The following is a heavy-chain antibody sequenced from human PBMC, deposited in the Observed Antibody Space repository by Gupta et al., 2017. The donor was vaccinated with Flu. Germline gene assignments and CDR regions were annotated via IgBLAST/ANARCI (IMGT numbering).Heavy chain of an antibody. Sequence: QVQLQESGPGLVKPSETLSLTCAVSGYSISSGYYWGWIRQPPGKGLEGIGSIYHSGRTYNNPARKSRVTISVDKAKNKGSMKLRSVTAAETAVYYCAREATGGSSKGLFDDGGQGTMVTVFS. V-gene: IGHV4-38-2*02. J-gene: IGHJ4*02. CDR2: IYHSGRT. D-gene: IGHD2-2*01. CDR1: GYSISSGYY. CDR3: AREATGGSSKGLFDD.